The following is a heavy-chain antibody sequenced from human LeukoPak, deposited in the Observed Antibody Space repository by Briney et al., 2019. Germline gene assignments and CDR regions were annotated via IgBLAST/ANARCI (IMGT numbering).Heavy chain of an antibody. Sequence: ASVKVSCKASGYTFTGYYIHWVQQAPGQGLEWMGWINFDTGYTNPAQTFHGRVTMTGDTSITTAYMEVSTLTPDDTAVYYCARGPYCGDDCYSRPFFDCWGQGTLVTVSS. CDR2: INFDTGYT. CDR1: GYTFTGYY. V-gene: IGHV1-2*02. D-gene: IGHD2-21*02. CDR3: ARGPYCGDDCYSRPFFDC. J-gene: IGHJ4*02.